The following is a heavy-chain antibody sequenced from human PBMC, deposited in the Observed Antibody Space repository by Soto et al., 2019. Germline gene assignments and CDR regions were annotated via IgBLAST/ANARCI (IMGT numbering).Heavy chain of an antibody. CDR1: GYTFVSYG. CDR3: ARDGYRVNEALDV. D-gene: IGHD5-12*01. CDR2: ISGYNGNR. V-gene: IGHV1-18*01. Sequence: QYQLVQSGAEVKTPGASVKVSCKASGYTFVSYGITWVRQAPGQGLEWMGWISGYNGNRNHAQKVQDRVTLTTDTATTTAYMELRNLRSDDTAVYFCARDGYRVNEALDVWGQGTMVTVSS. J-gene: IGHJ3*01.